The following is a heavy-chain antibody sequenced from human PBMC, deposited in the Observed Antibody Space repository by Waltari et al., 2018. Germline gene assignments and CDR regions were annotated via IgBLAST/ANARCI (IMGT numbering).Heavy chain of an antibody. D-gene: IGHD5-18*01. CDR2: LDPDGNTA. Sequence: EVQLVESGGDLVQPGESLRLSSPASGFTFTNSWMTWGRQCPGKELEWLSRLDPDGNTAMYADSVKGRFTIARDNAKNIVYLHMVRLRAEDAAIYYCTREAFKYGYTVGSDYWGQGTLVTVSS. CDR3: TREAFKYGYTVGSDY. V-gene: IGHV3-74*03. CDR1: GFTFTNSW. J-gene: IGHJ4*02.